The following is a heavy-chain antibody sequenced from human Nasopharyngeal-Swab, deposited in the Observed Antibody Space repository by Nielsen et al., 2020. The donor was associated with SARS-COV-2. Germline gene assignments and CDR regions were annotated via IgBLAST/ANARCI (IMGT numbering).Heavy chain of an antibody. CDR1: GFTFSSYG. D-gene: IGHD3-10*01. Sequence: LYLTCAASGFTFSSYGMHWVRQAPGKGLEWVAVISYDGSNKYYADSVKGRFTISRDNSKNTLYLQMNSLRAEDTAVYYCAKGTITMVRGVIGWFDPWGQGTLVTVSS. J-gene: IGHJ5*02. CDR3: AKGTITMVRGVIGWFDP. CDR2: ISYDGSNK. V-gene: IGHV3-30*18.